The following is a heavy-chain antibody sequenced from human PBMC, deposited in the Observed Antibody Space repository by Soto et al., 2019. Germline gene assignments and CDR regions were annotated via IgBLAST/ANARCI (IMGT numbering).Heavy chain of an antibody. CDR2: ISSSGSTI. J-gene: IGHJ4*02. Sequence: GSLRLSCAASGFTFSSYEMNWVRQAPGKGLEWVSYISSSGSTIYYADSVKGRFTISRDNAKNSLYLQMNSLRAEDTAVYYCARANYYDSSGYWPIFDYWGQGTLVTVSS. D-gene: IGHD3-22*01. CDR3: ARANYYDSSGYWPIFDY. CDR1: GFTFSSYE. V-gene: IGHV3-48*03.